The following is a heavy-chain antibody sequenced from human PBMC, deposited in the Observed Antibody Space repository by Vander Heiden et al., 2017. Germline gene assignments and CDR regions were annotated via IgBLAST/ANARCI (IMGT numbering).Heavy chain of an antibody. D-gene: IGHD6-13*01. CDR2: IYPGDYDT. CDR1: GYSFTSYW. CDR3: ARSEGIAAANYYYGMDV. J-gene: IGHJ6*02. Sequence: EVQLVQSGAEVKKPGESLTISCKGSGYSFTSYWIGWVRQMPGKGLEWMGLIYPGDYDTRYSPFFQGQVTISADKSISTADLQWSSLKASDTAMYYCARSEGIAAANYYYGMDVWGQGTTVTVSS. V-gene: IGHV5-51*01.